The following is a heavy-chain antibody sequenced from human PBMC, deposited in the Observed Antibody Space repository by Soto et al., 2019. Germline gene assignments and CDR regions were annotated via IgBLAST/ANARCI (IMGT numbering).Heavy chain of an antibody. V-gene: IGHV1-69*01. CDR1: RVAFSKFI. J-gene: IGHJ6*02. Sequence: QAQLEQSGGEVKKPGSSVKVSCKASRVAFSKFIVTCVRQAPGLGLEWVGGIIPIFGTANSAQKFQGRVTITADESTSTSYMEVNNLSSEDTAVYYCATVRYSSPLGYYYGMVVWGQGTTVTFSS. CDR2: IIPIFGTA. CDR3: ATVRYSSPLGYYYGMVV. D-gene: IGHD6-19*01.